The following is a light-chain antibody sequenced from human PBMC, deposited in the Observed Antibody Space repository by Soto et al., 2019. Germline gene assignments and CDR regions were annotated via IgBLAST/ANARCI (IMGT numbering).Light chain of an antibody. Sequence: QSALTQPASVSGSPGQSITISCTGTSSDVGAYNYVSWYQRHPGKAPKFMIYDVSNRPSGVSNRFSGSKSGNTASLTISGLQAEDEADYYCSSYTTNSTLVFGGGTKLTVL. CDR2: DVS. CDR3: SSYTTNSTLV. J-gene: IGLJ2*01. CDR1: SSDVGAYNY. V-gene: IGLV2-14*01.